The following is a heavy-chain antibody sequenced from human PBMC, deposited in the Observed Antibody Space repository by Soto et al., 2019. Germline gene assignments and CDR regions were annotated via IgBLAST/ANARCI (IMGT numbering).Heavy chain of an antibody. CDR2: ITSGGTVF. Sequence: SLRLSCSAPVFNGGDYEMNWFRQAPGKGLEWISMITSGGTVFYYADSVRGRFAISRDDTENSLHLQMNSLRVEDTAMYYCARGRYALGVWGQGTTVTVSS. J-gene: IGHJ6*02. CDR1: VFNGGDYE. D-gene: IGHD3-9*01. CDR3: ARGRYALGV. V-gene: IGHV3-48*03.